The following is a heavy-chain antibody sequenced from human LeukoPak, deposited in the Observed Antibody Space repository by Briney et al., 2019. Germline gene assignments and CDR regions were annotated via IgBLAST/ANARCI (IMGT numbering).Heavy chain of an antibody. J-gene: IGHJ4*02. CDR3: ARAWDHYYGSGSAGDY. D-gene: IGHD3-10*01. Sequence: GASVKVSCKASGYTFTSYGISWVRQAPGQGLEWMGWISAYNGNTNYAQKLQGRVTMTTDTSTSTAYMELRSLRSDDTAVYYCARAWDHYYGSGSAGDYWGQGTLVTVSS. CDR2: ISAYNGNT. V-gene: IGHV1-18*01. CDR1: GYTFTSYG.